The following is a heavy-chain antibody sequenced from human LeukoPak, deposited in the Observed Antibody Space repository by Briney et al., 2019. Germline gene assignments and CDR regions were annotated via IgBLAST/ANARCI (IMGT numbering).Heavy chain of an antibody. Sequence: ASVKVSCKASGYTFAYYYIRWVRQAPGQGLEWMGIINPSGGSTNYAQKFQGRVTMTRDTSTSTLYMELNSLRSDDTSMYYCARHGDGAENFQHWGQGTLVTVS. V-gene: IGHV1-46*01. J-gene: IGHJ1*01. CDR2: INPSGGST. CDR1: GYTFAYYY. CDR3: ARHGDGAENFQH. D-gene: IGHD4-17*01.